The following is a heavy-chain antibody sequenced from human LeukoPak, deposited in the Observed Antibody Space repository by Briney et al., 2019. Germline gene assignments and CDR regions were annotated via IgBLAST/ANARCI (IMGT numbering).Heavy chain of an antibody. CDR2: IYYSGST. CDR1: GGSISSGGYY. D-gene: IGHD2-21*02. V-gene: IGHV4-31*03. Sequence: SETLSLTCTVSGGSISSGGYYWSWIRQHPGKGLEWIGYIYYSGSTYYNPSLKSRVTISVDTSKNQFSLKLSSVTAADTAVYYCARMPLAYCGGDCLSGWFDPWGQGTLVTVSS. CDR3: ARMPLAYCGGDCLSGWFDP. J-gene: IGHJ5*02.